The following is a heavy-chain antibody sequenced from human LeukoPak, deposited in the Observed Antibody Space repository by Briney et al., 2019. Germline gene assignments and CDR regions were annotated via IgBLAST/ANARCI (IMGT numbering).Heavy chain of an antibody. J-gene: IGHJ1*01. CDR3: ARVGAICSSTSCYHYFQH. V-gene: IGHV1-69*13. CDR1: GGTFSSCA. Sequence: SEKVSCKASGGTFSSCAISWVRQAPGQGLEWMGGIIPIFGTANYAQKFQGRVTITADESTSTAYMELSSLRSEDTAVYYCARVGAICSSTSCYHYFQHWGQGTLVTVSS. CDR2: IIPIFGTA. D-gene: IGHD2-2*01.